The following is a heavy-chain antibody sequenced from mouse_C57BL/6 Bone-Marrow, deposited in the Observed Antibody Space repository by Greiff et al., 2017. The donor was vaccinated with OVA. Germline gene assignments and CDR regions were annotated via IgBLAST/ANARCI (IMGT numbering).Heavy chain of an antibody. CDR3: ARSGYYGSSWFAY. CDR1: GYTFTDYN. D-gene: IGHD1-1*01. Sequence: VQLQQSGPELVKPGASVKIPCKASGYTFTDYNMDWVKQSHGKSLEWIGDINPNNGGTIYNQKFKGKATLTVDKSSSTAHMELRSLTSEDTAVYYWARSGYYGSSWFAYWGQGTLVTVSA. J-gene: IGHJ3*01. CDR2: INPNNGGT. V-gene: IGHV1-18*01.